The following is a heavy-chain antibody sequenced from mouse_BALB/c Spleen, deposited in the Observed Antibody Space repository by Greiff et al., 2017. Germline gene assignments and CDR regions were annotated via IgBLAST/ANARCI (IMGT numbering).Heavy chain of an antibody. CDR1: GFTFSDYY. CDR3: ARAYGNPHAMDY. Sequence: EVKLVESGGGLVKPGGSLKLSCAASGFTFSDYYMYWVRQTPEKRLEWVATISDGGSYTYYPDSVKGRFTISRDNAKNNLYLQMSSLKSEDTAMYYCARAYGNPHAMDYWGQGTSVTVSS. D-gene: IGHD2-1*01. V-gene: IGHV5-4*02. CDR2: ISDGGSYT. J-gene: IGHJ4*01.